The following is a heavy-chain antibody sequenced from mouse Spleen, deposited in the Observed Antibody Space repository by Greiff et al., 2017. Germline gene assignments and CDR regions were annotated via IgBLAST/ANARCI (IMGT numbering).Heavy chain of an antibody. CDR2: ISSGGSYT. CDR1: GFTFSSYT. Sequence: DVQLVESGGGLVKPGGSLKLSCAASGFTFSSYTMSWVRQTPEKRLEWVATISSGGSYTYYPDSVKGRFTISRDNAKNTLYLQMSSLKSEDTAMYYCTRDIGYAMDYWGRGTSVTVSS. CDR3: TRDIGYAMDY. V-gene: IGHV5-6-4*01. J-gene: IGHJ4*01.